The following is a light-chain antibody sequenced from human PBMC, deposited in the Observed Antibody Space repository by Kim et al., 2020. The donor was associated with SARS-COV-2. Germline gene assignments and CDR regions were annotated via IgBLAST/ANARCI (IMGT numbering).Light chain of an antibody. Sequence: SVSPGQTASITCSGDKLGDKYACWYQQKPGQSPVLVIYQDSKRPSGIPERFSGSNSGNTATLTISGTQAMDEADYYCQAWNSSTVVFGGGTKLTVL. CDR1: KLGDKY. J-gene: IGLJ2*01. V-gene: IGLV3-1*01. CDR2: QDS. CDR3: QAWNSSTVV.